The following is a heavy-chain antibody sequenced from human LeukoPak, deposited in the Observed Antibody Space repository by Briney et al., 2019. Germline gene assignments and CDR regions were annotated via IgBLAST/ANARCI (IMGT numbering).Heavy chain of an antibody. Sequence: GGSLRLSCVASGFSFNNYRMTWVRQAPGKGLEWVANIKQDGSEKQYVDSVKGRFAISRDNAKKSLYLQINTLRAEDTAVYYCTTRIFDYWGQGTLVTVSS. J-gene: IGHJ4*02. CDR1: GFSFNNYR. CDR3: TTRIFDY. CDR2: IKQDGSEK. D-gene: IGHD1-14*01. V-gene: IGHV3-7*03.